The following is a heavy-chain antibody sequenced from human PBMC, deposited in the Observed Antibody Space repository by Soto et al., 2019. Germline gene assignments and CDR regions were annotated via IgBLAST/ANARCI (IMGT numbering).Heavy chain of an antibody. CDR1: GGSISSGVYY. CDR3: ARGPYGGNLFDY. Sequence: SETLSLTCTVSGGSISSGVYYWSWIRQHPGKGLEWIGYIYYSGSTYYNPSLKSRVTISVDTSKNQFSLKLSSVTAADTAVYYCARGPYGGNLFDYWGQGTLVTVSS. V-gene: IGHV4-31*02. CDR2: IYYSGST. D-gene: IGHD4-17*01. J-gene: IGHJ4*02.